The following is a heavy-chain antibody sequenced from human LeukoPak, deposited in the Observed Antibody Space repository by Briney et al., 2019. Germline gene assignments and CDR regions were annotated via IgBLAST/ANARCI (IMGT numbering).Heavy chain of an antibody. CDR1: GYTFTSYG. Sequence: ASVKVSCKASGYTFTSYGISWVRQAPGQGLEWMGWISAYNGSTNYAQKLQGRVTMTTDTSTSTAYMELRSLRSDDTAVYYCARDQRANKFRPNSRFDPWGQGTLVTFSS. CDR3: ARDQRANKFRPNSRFDP. CDR2: ISAYNGST. V-gene: IGHV1-18*01. D-gene: IGHD4-23*01. J-gene: IGHJ5*02.